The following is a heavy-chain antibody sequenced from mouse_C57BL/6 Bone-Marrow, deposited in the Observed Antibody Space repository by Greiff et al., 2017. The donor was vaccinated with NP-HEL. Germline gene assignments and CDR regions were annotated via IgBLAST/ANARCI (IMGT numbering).Heavy chain of an antibody. CDR3: ESSRFAY. V-gene: IGHV1-56*01. CDR2: IFPGSGST. CDR1: GYTFTSYW. Sequence: QVQLQQSGPELVRPGASVKISCKAPGYTFTSYWMQWVRQRPGQGLEWIGEIFPGSGSTYYNEKFKGKATLTVDTSSSTAYMQLSSLTSEDSAVYFCESSRFAYWGQGTLVTVSA. D-gene: IGHD6-1*01. J-gene: IGHJ3*01.